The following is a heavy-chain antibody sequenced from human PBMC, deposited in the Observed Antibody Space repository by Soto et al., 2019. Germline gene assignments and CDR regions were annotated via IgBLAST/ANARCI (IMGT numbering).Heavy chain of an antibody. Sequence: GGSLRLSCAASVFPFSSYAMSWVRQAPGKGLEWVSGVSGSGGGTYYADSVKGRFTISRDNSKDTLYLQMNSLRAEDTAVYYCAKDLYNSGWYYFDYWGQGALVTVSS. J-gene: IGHJ4*02. CDR3: AKDLYNSGWYYFDY. D-gene: IGHD6-19*01. V-gene: IGHV3-23*01. CDR1: VFPFSSYA. CDR2: VSGSGGGT.